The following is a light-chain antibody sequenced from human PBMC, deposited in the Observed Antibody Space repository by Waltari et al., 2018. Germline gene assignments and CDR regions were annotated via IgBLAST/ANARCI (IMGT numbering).Light chain of an antibody. J-gene: IGKJ1*01. CDR2: TAS. CDR1: QSVGIN. CDR3: HQYNNWPPGGT. V-gene: IGKV3-15*01. Sequence: EIVMTQSPAALSVSPGERATLACRASQSVGINLAWYQQNPGQAPRPLISTASTRATGIPARFSGSGSGTEFTLTINSLQSEDSAIYYCHQYNNWPPGGTFGQGTKVELK.